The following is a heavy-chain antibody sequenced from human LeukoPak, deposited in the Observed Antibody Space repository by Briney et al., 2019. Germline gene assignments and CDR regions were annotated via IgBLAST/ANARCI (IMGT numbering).Heavy chain of an antibody. V-gene: IGHV3-53*01. CDR1: GFTVSTNY. CDR3: TRDSSLYAFFSSSWSRGGGMDV. Sequence: RAGGCLRLSCAASGFTVSTNYMSWVRQAPGKGLEWVSVISTGGSTYYADSVKGRFTISRDNSKNTLYVQMNSLRAEDTAVYYCTRDSSLYAFFSSSWSRGGGMDVWGQGTTVTVSS. D-gene: IGHD6-13*01. J-gene: IGHJ6*02. CDR2: ISTGGST.